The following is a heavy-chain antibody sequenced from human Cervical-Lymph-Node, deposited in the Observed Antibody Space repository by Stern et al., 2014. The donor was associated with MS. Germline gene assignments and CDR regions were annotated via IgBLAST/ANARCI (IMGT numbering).Heavy chain of an antibody. D-gene: IGHD6-19*01. V-gene: IGHV3-30*18. CDR1: GFAFSDHG. CDR3: AKDAGDYSSGWYDLDY. Sequence: QVQLVQSGGGVVQPGRSLRLSCAASGFAFSDHGMHWVRQAPGTGLEWVAVISNDGRHKYYVDSVGGRFTVSRDNSKNTLFLQMNSLRAEDTAVYYCAKDAGDYSSGWYDLDYWGQGTLVTVSS. CDR2: ISNDGRHK. J-gene: IGHJ4*02.